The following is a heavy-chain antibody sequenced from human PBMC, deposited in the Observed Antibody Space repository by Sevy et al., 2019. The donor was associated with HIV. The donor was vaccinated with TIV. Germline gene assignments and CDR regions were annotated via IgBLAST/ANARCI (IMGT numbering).Heavy chain of an antibody. CDR3: AKRVAGALAALDI. D-gene: IGHD3-16*01. CDR2: ISDGGGTT. Sequence: GESLKISCAASGFTFRNYVMNWVRQPPGKGLEWVSVISDGGGTTYYADSVKGRVTISRDDSKSTLYLQMNSLRVEDTAVYFCAKRVAGALAALDIWGQGTMVTVSS. J-gene: IGHJ3*02. V-gene: IGHV3-23*01. CDR1: GFTFRNYV.